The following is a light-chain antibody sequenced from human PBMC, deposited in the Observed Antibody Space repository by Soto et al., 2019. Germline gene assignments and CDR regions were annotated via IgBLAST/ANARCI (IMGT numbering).Light chain of an antibody. V-gene: IGKV1-39*01. J-gene: IGKJ1*01. CDR1: QTISNY. CDR3: QQSFSFPRT. CDR2: STS. Sequence: DIQMTQSPSSLSASVGDRVTITCRASQTISNYLHWYQHQPGKAPKLLIYSTSTLQTEVPSRFSGSGSGTDYTLTISSLQPEDFATYYCQQSFSFPRTFGQGTKVDIK.